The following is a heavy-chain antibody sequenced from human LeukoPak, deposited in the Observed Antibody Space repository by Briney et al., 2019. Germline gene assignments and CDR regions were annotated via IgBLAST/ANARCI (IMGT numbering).Heavy chain of an antibody. J-gene: IGHJ4*02. Sequence: GGSLRLSCAASGFTFSSYGMHWVRQAPGKGLEWVAVISYDGSNKYYADSVKGRFTISRGNSKNTLYLQMNSLRAEDTAVYYCAKVADSSGWHNSIFDYWGQGTLVTVSS. CDR1: GFTFSSYG. V-gene: IGHV3-30*18. D-gene: IGHD6-19*01. CDR2: ISYDGSNK. CDR3: AKVADSSGWHNSIFDY.